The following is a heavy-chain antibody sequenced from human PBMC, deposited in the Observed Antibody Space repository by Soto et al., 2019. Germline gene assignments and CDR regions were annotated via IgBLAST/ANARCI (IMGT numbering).Heavy chain of an antibody. CDR3: ATGVIWIGYFTVDS. CDR1: GGSFGKSA. CDR2: FIPVYRTL. V-gene: IGHV1-69*13. D-gene: IGHD3-3*01. J-gene: IGHJ4*02. Sequence: SVKVSCKASGGSFGKSAINWVRQTPGQGLEWLGGFIPVYRTLNYAQKFQGRVTITADESTGTAYMTLSSLASDDTAVYYCATGVIWIGYFTVDSWGQGTRVTSPQ.